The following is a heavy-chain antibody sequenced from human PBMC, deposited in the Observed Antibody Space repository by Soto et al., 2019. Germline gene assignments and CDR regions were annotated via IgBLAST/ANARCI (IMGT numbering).Heavy chain of an antibody. CDR3: ATGVIWIGYFTVDS. CDR1: GGSFGKSA. CDR2: FIPVYRTL. V-gene: IGHV1-69*13. D-gene: IGHD3-3*01. J-gene: IGHJ4*02. Sequence: SVKVSCKASGGSFGKSAINWVRQTPGQGLEWLGGFIPVYRTLNYAQKFQGRVTITADESTGTAYMTLSSLASDDTAVYYCATGVIWIGYFTVDSWGQGTRVTSPQ.